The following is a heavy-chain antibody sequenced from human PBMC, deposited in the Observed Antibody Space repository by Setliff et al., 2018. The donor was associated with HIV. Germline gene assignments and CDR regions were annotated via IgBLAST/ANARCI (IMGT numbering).Heavy chain of an antibody. J-gene: IGHJ4*02. CDR3: ASPGGYCSSTSCHSFDY. CDR1: GGSISSSSYY. D-gene: IGHD2-2*01. V-gene: IGHV4-39*01. Sequence: SETLSLTCTVSGGSISSSSYYWGWIRQPPGKGLEWIGTIYYSGNSFYNPSLKSRVTISVDTSKNQFSLKLRSVTAADTALYYCASPGGYCSSTSCHSFDYWGQGTLVTVPQ. CDR2: IYYSGNS.